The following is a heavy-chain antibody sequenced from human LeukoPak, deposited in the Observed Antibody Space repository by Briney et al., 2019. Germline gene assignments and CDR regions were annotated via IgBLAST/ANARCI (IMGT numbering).Heavy chain of an antibody. CDR2: ISGSGGST. J-gene: IGHJ4*02. CDR3: AKDYSSIAAAGMEEAFGY. V-gene: IGHV3-23*01. D-gene: IGHD6-13*01. CDR1: GFTFSSYA. Sequence: QPGGSLRLSCAASGFTFSSYAMSWVRPAPGKGLEWVSAISGSGGSTYYADSVKGRFTISRDNSKNTLYLQMNSLRAEDTAVYYCAKDYSSIAAAGMEEAFGYWGQGTLVTVSS.